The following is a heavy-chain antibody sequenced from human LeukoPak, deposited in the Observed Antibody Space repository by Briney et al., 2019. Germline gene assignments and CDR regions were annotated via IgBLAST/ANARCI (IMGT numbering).Heavy chain of an antibody. CDR1: GGSFSGYY. V-gene: IGHV4-34*01. CDR2: INHSGST. Sequence: PSETLSLNSAVYGGSFSGYYWSRMPQPPGKGLEGIGEINHSGSTNYNPSLKSRVTISVDTSKNQFSLKLSSVTAADTAVYYCARHGYSSGWYYFDYWGQGTLVTVSS. J-gene: IGHJ4*02. CDR3: ARHGYSSGWYYFDY. D-gene: IGHD6-19*01.